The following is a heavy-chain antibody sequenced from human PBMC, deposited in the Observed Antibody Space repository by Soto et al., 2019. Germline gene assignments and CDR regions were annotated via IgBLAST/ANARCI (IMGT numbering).Heavy chain of an antibody. Sequence: GESLKISCAASGFTFSDYYMSWIRQAPGKGLEWVSYISSSGSTIYYADSVKGRFTISRDNAKNSLYLQMNSLRAEDTAVYYCARDRDWNYDYWGQGTLVTVSS. D-gene: IGHD1-7*01. CDR2: ISSSGSTI. CDR3: ARDRDWNYDY. CDR1: GFTFSDYY. V-gene: IGHV3-11*01. J-gene: IGHJ4*02.